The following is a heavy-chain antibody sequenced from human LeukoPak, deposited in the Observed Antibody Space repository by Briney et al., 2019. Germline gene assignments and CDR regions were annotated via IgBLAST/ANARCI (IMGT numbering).Heavy chain of an antibody. D-gene: IGHD3-10*01. V-gene: IGHV4-31*03. J-gene: IGHJ5*02. CDR3: ARDGLWFGEIPLRWFDP. CDR2: IYYSGST. Sequence: PSQTLSLTCTVSGGSISSGGYYWSWIRQHPGKGLEWIGCIYYSGSTYYNPSLKSRVTISVDTSKNQFSLKLSSVTAADTAVYYCARDGLWFGEIPLRWFDPWGQGTLVTVSS. CDR1: GGSISSGGYY.